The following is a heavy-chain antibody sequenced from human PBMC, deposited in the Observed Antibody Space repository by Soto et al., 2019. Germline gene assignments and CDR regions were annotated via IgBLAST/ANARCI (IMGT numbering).Heavy chain of an antibody. CDR3: ARHHGPTTSENWFDP. J-gene: IGHJ5*02. Sequence: QVHLVQSGVEVKTPGASVKVSCQASGYTFFTYDISWVRQAPGQGLEWMGWISTYSGDTKYAQKFPRRVTMTPDPSTTTAYLELRSLRSDDTAVYYCARHHGPTTSENWFDPWGQGTLVTVSS. D-gene: IGHD5-12*01. V-gene: IGHV1-18*01. CDR2: ISTYSGDT. CDR1: GYTFFTYD.